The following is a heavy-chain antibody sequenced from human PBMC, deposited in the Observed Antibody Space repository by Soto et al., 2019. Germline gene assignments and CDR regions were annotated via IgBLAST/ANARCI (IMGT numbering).Heavy chain of an antibody. CDR2: IWYDGSNK. CDR1: GFTFSSYG. CDR3: ARTLAVDSYGYDGDY. D-gene: IGHD5-18*01. Sequence: GGSLRLSCAASGFTFSSYGMHWVRQAPGKGLEWVAVIWYDGSNKYYADSVKGRFTISRDNSKNTLYLQMNSLRAEDTAVYYCARTLAVDSYGYDGDYWGQGTLVTVSS. V-gene: IGHV3-33*01. J-gene: IGHJ4*02.